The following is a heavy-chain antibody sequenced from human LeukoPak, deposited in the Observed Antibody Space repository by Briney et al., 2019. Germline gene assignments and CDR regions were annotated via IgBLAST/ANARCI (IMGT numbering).Heavy chain of an antibody. V-gene: IGHV4-34*01. CDR3: ARACGGDCYSDAFDI. D-gene: IGHD2-21*02. Sequence: SETLSLTCAVYGGSFSGYYWSWIRQPPGKGLEWIGEINHSGSTNYNPSLKSRVTISVDTSKNQFSLKLSSVTAADTAVYYCARACGGDCYSDAFDIWGQGTMVTVSS. J-gene: IGHJ3*02. CDR2: INHSGST. CDR1: GGSFSGYY.